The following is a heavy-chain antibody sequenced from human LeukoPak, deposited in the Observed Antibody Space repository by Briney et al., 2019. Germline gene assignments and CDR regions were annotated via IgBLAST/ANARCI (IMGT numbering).Heavy chain of an antibody. V-gene: IGHV4-59*01. CDR1: GGSMRSYY. CDR2: IYYSGST. Sequence: SETLSLTCTVSGGSMRSYYWSWIRQPPGKGLEWIGYIYYSGSTNYNPSVKSRVTISVDTSKNQFSLKLTSVTAADTAVYYCARASYDSSGYYYNSWGQGTLVTVSS. D-gene: IGHD3-22*01. CDR3: ARASYDSSGYYYNS. J-gene: IGHJ4*02.